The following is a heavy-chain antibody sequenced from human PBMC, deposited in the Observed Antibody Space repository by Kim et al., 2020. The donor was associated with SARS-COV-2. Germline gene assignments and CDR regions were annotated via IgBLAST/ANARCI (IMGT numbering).Heavy chain of an antibody. V-gene: IGHV4-39*01. J-gene: IGHJ4*02. CDR2: RT. Sequence: RTYNIPSLKRRVAISVETYKTQFSLKLSSVTAADTAVYYCARGHSGWTDYWGQGTLVTVSS. CDR3: ARGHSGWTDY. D-gene: IGHD6-25*01.